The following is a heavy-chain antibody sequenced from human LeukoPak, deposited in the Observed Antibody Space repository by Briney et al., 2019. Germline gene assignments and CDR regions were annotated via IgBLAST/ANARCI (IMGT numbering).Heavy chain of an antibody. CDR2: ISSSSIYI. D-gene: IGHD2-2*01. CDR3: ARSYCSSTSCYTNDAFDI. CDR1: GFTFSSYS. J-gene: IGHJ3*02. V-gene: IGHV3-21*01. Sequence: GGSLRLSCAASGFTFSSYSMNWVRQAPGKGLEWFSSISSSSIYIYYTDSVKGRFTISRDNAKNSLYLQMNSLRAEDTAVYYCARSYCSSTSCYTNDAFDIWGQGTMVTVSA.